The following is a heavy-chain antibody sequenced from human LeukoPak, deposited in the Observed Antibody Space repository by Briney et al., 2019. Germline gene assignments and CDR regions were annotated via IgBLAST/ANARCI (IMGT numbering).Heavy chain of an antibody. CDR3: ARAGGFDSSGYYYDVDYYYMDV. D-gene: IGHD3-22*01. CDR1: GGSISSYY. J-gene: IGHJ6*03. V-gene: IGHV4-59*01. CDR2: IYYSGST. Sequence: PSETLSLTCTVSGGSISSYYWSWIRQPPGKGLEWIGYIYYSGSTNYNPSLKSRVTRSVDTSKNQFSLKLSSVTAADTAVYYCARAGGFDSSGYYYDVDYYYMDVWGKGTTVTVSS.